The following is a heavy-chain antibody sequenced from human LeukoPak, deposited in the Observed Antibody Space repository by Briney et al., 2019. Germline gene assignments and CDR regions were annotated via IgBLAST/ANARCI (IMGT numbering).Heavy chain of an antibody. J-gene: IGHJ4*02. CDR1: GFSFTHYY. D-gene: IGHD6-19*01. Sequence: TGGSLRLSCEASGFSFTHYYMIWIRQAPGKGLEWLSYISSRGSAIHYADSVKGRFTISRDNAKNSLYLQMNSLRAEDTAVYYCAKDRVGGQWLADYWGQGTLVTVSS. CDR3: AKDRVGGQWLADY. CDR2: ISSRGSAI. V-gene: IGHV3-11*01.